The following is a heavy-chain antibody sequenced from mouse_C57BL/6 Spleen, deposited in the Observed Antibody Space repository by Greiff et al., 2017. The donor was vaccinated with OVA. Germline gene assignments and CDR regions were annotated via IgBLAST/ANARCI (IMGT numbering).Heavy chain of an antibody. Sequence: QVQLKQSGPELVKPGASVKISCKASGYAFTSSWMHWVKQRPGKGLEWIGRIYPGDGDTNYNGKFKGKATLTADKSSSTAYMQLSSLTSEDSAVYFCARGGGNYYFDYWGQGTTLTVSS. CDR1: GYAFTSSW. V-gene: IGHV1-82*01. CDR3: ARGGGNYYFDY. CDR2: IYPGDGDT. J-gene: IGHJ2*01. D-gene: IGHD2-1*01.